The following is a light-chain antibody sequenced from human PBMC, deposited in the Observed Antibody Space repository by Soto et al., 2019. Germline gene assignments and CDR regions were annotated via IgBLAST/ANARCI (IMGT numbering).Light chain of an antibody. Sequence: EIVLTQSPGTLSLSAGEIATLSCRASQSVSAGYFAWYQQKPGQAPRLLIYETSSRTTGTPDRFSGSGSGTDFTLTISSLEPEDFAVYYCQQYGNSPTFGQGNKVEVK. J-gene: IGKJ1*01. V-gene: IGKV3-20*01. CDR2: ETS. CDR1: QSVSAGY. CDR3: QQYGNSPT.